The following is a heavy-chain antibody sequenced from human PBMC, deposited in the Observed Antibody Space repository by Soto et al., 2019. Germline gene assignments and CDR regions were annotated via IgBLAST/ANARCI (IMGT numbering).Heavy chain of an antibody. CDR1: GFTFSDYY. J-gene: IGHJ4*02. V-gene: IGHV3-11*01. CDR3: ARLAVREVTLFDY. CDR2: ISSSGSTI. Sequence: GGSLRLSXAASGFTFSDYYMSWIRQAPGKGLEWVSYISSSGSTIYYADSVKGRFTISRDNAKNSLYLQMDSLRAEDTAVYYCARLAVREVTLFDYWGQGTLVTVSS. D-gene: IGHD3-10*01.